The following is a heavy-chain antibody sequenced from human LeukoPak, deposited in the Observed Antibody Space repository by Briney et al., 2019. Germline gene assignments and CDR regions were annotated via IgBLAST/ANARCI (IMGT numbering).Heavy chain of an antibody. CDR2: IYYGGST. D-gene: IGHD2-2*01. V-gene: IGHV4-59*01. Sequence: SETLSLTWTVSGGSISSYYWSWIRQPPGKGLEWIGYIYYGGSTNYNPSLKSRVTISVDTSKNQFSLKLSSVTAADTAVYYCARDGGYCSSTSCPNYYYYGMDVWGKGTTVTVSS. J-gene: IGHJ6*04. CDR3: ARDGGYCSSTSCPNYYYYGMDV. CDR1: GGSISSYY.